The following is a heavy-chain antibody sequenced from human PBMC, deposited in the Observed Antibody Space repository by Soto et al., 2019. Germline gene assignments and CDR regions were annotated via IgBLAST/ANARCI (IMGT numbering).Heavy chain of an antibody. CDR2: ISNDGSNK. D-gene: IGHD3-22*01. Sequence: IPWAGQSPGKGLEWVAVISNDGSNKFYADSVKGRFTISRDNARNTLHLQMNSLRDEDTAIYYFVICSSSVHHDISSYPNRRSYDL. CDR3: VICSSSVHHDISSYPNRRSYDL. V-gene: IGHV3-33*05. J-gene: IGHJ2*01.